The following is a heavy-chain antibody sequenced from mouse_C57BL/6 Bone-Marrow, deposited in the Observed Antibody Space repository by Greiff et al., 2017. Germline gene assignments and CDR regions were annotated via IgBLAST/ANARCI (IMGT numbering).Heavy chain of an antibody. CDR1: GFTFSDYY. CDR2: INYDGSST. D-gene: IGHD1-1*01. Sequence: EVMLVESEGGLVQPGRSMKLSCTASGFTFSDYYMAWVRQVPEKGLEWVANINYDGSSTYYLDSLKSRFIISRDNAKNILYLQMSSLKSEDTATYYCARDITTVVARYFDVWGTGTTVTVSS. J-gene: IGHJ1*03. CDR3: ARDITTVVARYFDV. V-gene: IGHV5-16*01.